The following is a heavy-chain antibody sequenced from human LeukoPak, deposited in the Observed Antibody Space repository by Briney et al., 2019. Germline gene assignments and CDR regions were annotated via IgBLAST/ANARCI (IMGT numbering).Heavy chain of an antibody. CDR2: MNPNSGNT. J-gene: IGHJ6*03. CDR1: RYTFTSYV. CDR3: ARGQDYMDV. V-gene: IGHV1-8*01. Sequence: ASVKVSCKAARYTFTSYVINWVRQATGQGLEWMGWMNPNSGNTGYAQKFQGRVTMTRNTSISTAYMELSSLRSEDTAVYYCARGQDYMDVWGKGTTVTVSS.